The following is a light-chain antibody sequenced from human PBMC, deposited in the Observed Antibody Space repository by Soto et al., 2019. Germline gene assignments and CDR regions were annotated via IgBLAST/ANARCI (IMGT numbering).Light chain of an antibody. CDR3: QQSFDTPFT. CDR1: QSISSF. CDR2: ATS. V-gene: IGKV1-39*01. J-gene: IGKJ2*01. Sequence: DIQMTQSPASLSASVGDRVTITCRASQSISSFLNWYQQKPGKAPKYLIDATSSVQSDVPSRFSGSGSGTDFTLTINSLQPEDFATYFCQQSFDTPFTFGQGPKLEIK.